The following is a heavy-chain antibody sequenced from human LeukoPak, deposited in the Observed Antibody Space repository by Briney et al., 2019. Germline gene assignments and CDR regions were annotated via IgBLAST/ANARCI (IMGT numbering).Heavy chain of an antibody. Sequence: PGGSLRLSCAASGFTFDDYAMHWVRQAPGKGLEWVSGINWNGGSTGYADSVKGRFTISRDNAKNSLYLQMNSLRAEDTALYYCAREEEPIAAAGTDYWGQGTLVTVSS. CDR2: INWNGGST. J-gene: IGHJ4*02. CDR1: GFTFDDYA. V-gene: IGHV3-20*04. CDR3: AREEEPIAAAGTDY. D-gene: IGHD6-13*01.